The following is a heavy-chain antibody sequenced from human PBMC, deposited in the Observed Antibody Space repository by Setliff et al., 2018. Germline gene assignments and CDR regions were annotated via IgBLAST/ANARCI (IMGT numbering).Heavy chain of an antibody. D-gene: IGHD6-19*01. Sequence: ASVKVSCKASGYTFTSYGISWVRQAPGQGLEWLGSISPYSGNTNFPQWLQDRVTTTIDTSATTVYMELKSLRSDDTAVYYCVRSSAPQVVLAADFDFWGQGTPVTVSS. V-gene: IGHV1-18*01. CDR1: GYTFTSYG. CDR2: ISPYSGNT. J-gene: IGHJ4*02. CDR3: VRSSAPQVVLAADFDF.